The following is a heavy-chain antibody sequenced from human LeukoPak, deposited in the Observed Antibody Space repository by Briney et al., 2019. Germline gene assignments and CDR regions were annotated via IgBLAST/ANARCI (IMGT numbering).Heavy chain of an antibody. D-gene: IGHD2-21*01. CDR2: IYENGGTT. V-gene: IGHV3-23*01. J-gene: IGHJ4*02. CDR1: GFTFRSHA. Sequence: RGSLRLSCVGSGFTFRSHAMSWVRQAPEKGLEFVSGIYENGGTTYYADSVKGRFSISRDNSKNTLYLQMDSLRGEDTAVYYCAKDFRIGYSAHFDYWDQGALVTVSS. CDR3: AKDFRIGYSAHFDY.